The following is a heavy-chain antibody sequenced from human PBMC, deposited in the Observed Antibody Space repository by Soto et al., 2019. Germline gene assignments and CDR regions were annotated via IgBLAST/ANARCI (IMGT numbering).Heavy chain of an antibody. J-gene: IGHJ1*01. CDR3: AREDESSGHAGTFKH. CDR2: ISVDGGST. D-gene: IGHD3-22*01. CDR1: GFTFSTYV. V-gene: IGHV3-30*14. Sequence: QVQLVESGGGVVQPGRSLRLSCIASGFTFSTYVMHWVRQAPGEGLEWVAGISVDGGSTHYTDSVKGRFTISRDNAKNTVYLQMDSLTVEETTVYYCAREDESSGHAGTFKHWRQGTLVTVSS.